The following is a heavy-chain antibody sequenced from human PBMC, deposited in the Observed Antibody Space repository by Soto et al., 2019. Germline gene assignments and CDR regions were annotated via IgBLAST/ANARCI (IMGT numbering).Heavy chain of an antibody. CDR2: TWFDGINK. CDR3: ARALDFWSAYFDY. Sequence: PGGSLRLSCVASGFTFSSYAMHWVRQAPGKGLEWVAATWFDGINKYYADSVKGRFTISRDNSKNTLYLQTSSLRTEDTAVYYCARALDFWSAYFDYWGQGSLVTVSS. D-gene: IGHD3-3*01. CDR1: GFTFSSYA. J-gene: IGHJ4*02. V-gene: IGHV3-33*01.